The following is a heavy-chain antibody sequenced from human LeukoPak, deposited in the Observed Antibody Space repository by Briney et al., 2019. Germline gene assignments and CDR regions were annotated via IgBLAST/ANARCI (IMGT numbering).Heavy chain of an antibody. Sequence: PGGSLRLSCAASGFTFSSYAMSWVRQAPGKGLEWVSYISASSGHTNYADSVKGRFTISRDNAKNSLYLQMNSLRAEDTAVYYCARDREADEGAYWGQGTLVTVSS. CDR1: GFTFSSYA. D-gene: IGHD4/OR15-4a*01. J-gene: IGHJ4*02. CDR3: ARDREADEGAY. V-gene: IGHV3-21*05. CDR2: ISASSGHT.